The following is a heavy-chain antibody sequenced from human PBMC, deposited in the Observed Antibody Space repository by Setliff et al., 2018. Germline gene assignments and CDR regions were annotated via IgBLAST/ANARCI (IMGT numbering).Heavy chain of an antibody. CDR1: GGSISSYY. Sequence: PSETLSLTCTVSGGSISSYYWSWIRQPPGKGLEWIGYIYASGSTNYNPSLKSRITLSVDTAKNQFSLKVSSVTAAATAVYYCARAPPNRYSGSYEYFYMDVWGKGTTVTVSS. CDR2: IYASGST. D-gene: IGHD1-26*01. CDR3: ARAPPNRYSGSYEYFYMDV. V-gene: IGHV4-4*08. J-gene: IGHJ6*03.